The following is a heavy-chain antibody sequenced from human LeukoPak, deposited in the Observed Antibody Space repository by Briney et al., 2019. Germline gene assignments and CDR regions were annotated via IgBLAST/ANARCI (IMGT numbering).Heavy chain of an antibody. Sequence: ASVKVSCKASGGTFSSYAISWVRQAPEQGLEWMGGIIPIFGTANYAQKFQGRVTITADESTSTAYMELSSLRSEDTAVYYCAREPVPNGGNYYFDYWGQGTLVTVSS. V-gene: IGHV1-69*13. J-gene: IGHJ4*02. CDR2: IIPIFGTA. CDR3: AREPVPNGGNYYFDY. CDR1: GGTFSSYA. D-gene: IGHD4-23*01.